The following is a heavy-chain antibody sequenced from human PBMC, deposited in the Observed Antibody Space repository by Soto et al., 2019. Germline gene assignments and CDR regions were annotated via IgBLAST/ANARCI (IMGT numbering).Heavy chain of an antibody. CDR1: GFTFSSYW. Sequence: PGGSLRLSCAASGFTFSSYWMSWVRQAPGKGLEWVANIKQDGSEKYYVDSVKGRFTISRDNAKNSLYLQMNSLRAEDTAVYYCAAAREDSSGWPYYYGMDVWGQGTTVTVSS. J-gene: IGHJ6*02. V-gene: IGHV3-7*01. CDR2: IKQDGSEK. CDR3: AAAREDSSGWPYYYGMDV. D-gene: IGHD6-19*01.